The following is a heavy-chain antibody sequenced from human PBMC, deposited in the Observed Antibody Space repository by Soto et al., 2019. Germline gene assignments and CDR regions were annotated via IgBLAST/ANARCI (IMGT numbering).Heavy chain of an antibody. V-gene: IGHV4-59*01. CDR3: ARVRDYYYGMDV. CDR1: GGSISSYY. Sequence: QVQLQESGPGLVKPSETLSLTCTVSGGSISSYYWSWIRQPPGKGLEWIGYIYYSGSTTYNPSLKSRVTISVDTSKNQFSLKLSSVTAADTAVYYCARVRDYYYGMDVWGQGTTVTVSS. CDR2: IYYSGST. J-gene: IGHJ6*02.